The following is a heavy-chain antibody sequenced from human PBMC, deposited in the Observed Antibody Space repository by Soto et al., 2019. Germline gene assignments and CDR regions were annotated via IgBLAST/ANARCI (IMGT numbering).Heavy chain of an antibody. CDR1: CFTFKGYY. D-gene: IGHD2-21*01. CDR3: VRGDTYYSEWYFQY. J-gene: IGHJ4*02. V-gene: IGHV1-18*01. CDR2: ISTYNGIT. Sequence: QIQLVQSGAEVKKPGASVKVSCKTSCFTFKGYYIYWVRQAPGQGLELMGWISTYNGITQYTESLQDRVTMTIETSASTAHLELRSLTSEDTAVYFCVRGDTYYSEWYFQYWGQGTLVIVSS.